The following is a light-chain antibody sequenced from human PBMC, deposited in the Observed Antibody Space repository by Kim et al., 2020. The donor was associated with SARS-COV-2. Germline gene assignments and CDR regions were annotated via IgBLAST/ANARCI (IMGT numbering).Light chain of an antibody. V-gene: IGKV3-15*01. J-gene: IGKJ3*01. CDR3: EKYNNWPFT. CDR2: GAS. CDR1: QSVSSN. Sequence: EIVMTQSPATLSVSPGERATLSCRASQSVSSNFAWYQQKPGQAPRLLIYGASTRAPGIPARVSGSGSGTEFTLTISSMQSEEFAVYYCEKYNNWPFTFVPRTKGDIK.